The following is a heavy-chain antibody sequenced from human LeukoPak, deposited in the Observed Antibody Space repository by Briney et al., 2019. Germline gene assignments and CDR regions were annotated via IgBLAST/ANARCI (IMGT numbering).Heavy chain of an antibody. CDR2: IYYSGST. J-gene: IGHJ6*03. CDR1: GGSISSSSYY. Sequence: SETLSLTCTVSGGSISSSSYYWSWIRQPPGKGLEWIGYIYYSGSTNYNPSLKSRVTISVDTSKNQFSLKLSSVTAADTAVYYCARTSSSSGAYYYMDVWGKGTTVTVSS. D-gene: IGHD6-6*01. CDR3: ARTSSSSGAYYYMDV. V-gene: IGHV4-61*01.